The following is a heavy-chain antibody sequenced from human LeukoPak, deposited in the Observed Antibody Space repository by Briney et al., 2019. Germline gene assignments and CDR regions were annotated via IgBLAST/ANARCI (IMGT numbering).Heavy chain of an antibody. J-gene: IGHJ4*02. V-gene: IGHV3-53*01. Sequence: GGSLRLSCAASGLTVSSNCMSWVRQAPGKGLEWVSFVYSGGDTYYADSVKGRFTISRDNSKNTFHLQMNSLRAEDTAVYYCARRAGDYSHPYDYWGQGTLVTVSS. D-gene: IGHD3-22*01. CDR1: GLTVSSNC. CDR2: VYSGGDT. CDR3: ARRAGDYSHPYDY.